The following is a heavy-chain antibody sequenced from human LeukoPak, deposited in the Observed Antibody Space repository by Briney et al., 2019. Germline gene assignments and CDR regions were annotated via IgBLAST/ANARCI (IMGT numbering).Heavy chain of an antibody. CDR3: ARGLPRWYSSGWLGLDY. J-gene: IGHJ4*02. CDR2: INHSGST. Sequence: PSETLSLTCAVYGGSFSGYYWSWICQPPGKGLEWIGEINHSGSTNYNPSLKSRVTISVDTSKNQFSLKLSSVTAADTAVYYCARGLPRWYSSGWLGLDYWGQGTLVTVSS. V-gene: IGHV4-34*01. CDR1: GGSFSGYY. D-gene: IGHD6-19*01.